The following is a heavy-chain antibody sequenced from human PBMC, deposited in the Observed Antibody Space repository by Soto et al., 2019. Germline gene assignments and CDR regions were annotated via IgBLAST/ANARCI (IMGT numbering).Heavy chain of an antibody. CDR2: IIPIFGTA. J-gene: IGHJ5*02. CDR3: ARAGPRFGEPEQRFDP. D-gene: IGHD3-10*01. V-gene: IGHV1-69*01. CDR1: GSTFSSYA. Sequence: QVQLVQSGAEVKNPWSSVKVSCKASGSTFSSYAISWVRQAPGQGLEWMGAIIPIFGTANYAQKFQCRVTITADESTSTADMELSSLRSEDTAVYYCARAGPRFGEPEQRFDPWGQGTLVTVSS.